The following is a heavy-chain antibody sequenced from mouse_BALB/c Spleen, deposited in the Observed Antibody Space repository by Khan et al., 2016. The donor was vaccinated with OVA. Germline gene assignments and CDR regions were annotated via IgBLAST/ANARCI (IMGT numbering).Heavy chain of an antibody. D-gene: IGHD1-2*01. CDR3: ARTARIKY. CDR2: ISYSGST. J-gene: IGHJ2*01. V-gene: IGHV3-2*02. CDR1: GYSITSGYG. Sequence: EVQLQESGPGLVKPSQSLSLTCTVTGYSITSGYGSNWIRQFPGNKLEWMGYISYSGSTNYNPYLKSRISITRDTSKNQFFLQLNSVTTEVTATYYCARTARIKYWGQGTTLTVSA.